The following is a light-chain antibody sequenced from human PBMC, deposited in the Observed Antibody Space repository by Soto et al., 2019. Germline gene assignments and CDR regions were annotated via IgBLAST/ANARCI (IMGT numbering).Light chain of an antibody. CDR1: QSISTW. J-gene: IGKJ1*01. CDR3: QQYKSYRT. Sequence: DIQMTQSPSTLSASVGDRVTITCRASQSISTWLAWYQQKPGKAPKVLIYKASSLKSGVPSRFSGSGSGTEFTLTISSLQPDDFASYYCQQYKSYRTFGQGTKVEIK. V-gene: IGKV1-5*03. CDR2: KAS.